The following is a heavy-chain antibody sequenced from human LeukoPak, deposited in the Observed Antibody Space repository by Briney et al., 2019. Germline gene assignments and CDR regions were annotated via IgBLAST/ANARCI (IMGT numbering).Heavy chain of an antibody. Sequence: GGSLRLSCAASGFTFSSYAMSWVRQAPGKGLDWVSAISGSGGSTYHADSVKGRFTVSRDDFKNTLYLQMNSLRVEDTAVYYCAKDEAPAAGSWNYYYGMDVWGQGTTVTVSS. CDR3: AKDEAPAAGSWNYYYGMDV. CDR1: GFTFSSYA. V-gene: IGHV3-23*01. D-gene: IGHD6-13*01. CDR2: ISGSGGST. J-gene: IGHJ6*02.